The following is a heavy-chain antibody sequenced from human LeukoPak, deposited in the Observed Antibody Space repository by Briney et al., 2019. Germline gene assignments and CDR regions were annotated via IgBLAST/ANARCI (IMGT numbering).Heavy chain of an antibody. J-gene: IGHJ4*02. CDR2: ISDSGGTT. Sequence: GGSLRLSWAASGFTFSSYGMSWVRQAPGKGLEWVSGISDSGGTTYYVDSVKGRFTISRDNSKNTLYLQMNSLTAEDTAVYYCAKDPREGWLQSPYWGQGTLVTVSS. V-gene: IGHV3-23*01. CDR3: AKDPREGWLQSPY. D-gene: IGHD5-24*01. CDR1: GFTFSSYG.